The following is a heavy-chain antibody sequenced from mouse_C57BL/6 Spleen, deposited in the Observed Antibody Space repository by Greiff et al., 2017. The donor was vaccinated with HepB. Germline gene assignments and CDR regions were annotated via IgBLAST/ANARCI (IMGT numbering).Heavy chain of an antibody. D-gene: IGHD2-4*01. Sequence: EVHLVESGGGLVQPGGSLKLSCAASGIDFSRYWMSWVRRAPGKGLEWIGEINPDSSTINYAPSLKDKFIISRDNAKNTLYLQMSKVRSEDTALYYCASPYDYDETWFAYWGQGTLVTVSA. J-gene: IGHJ3*01. CDR3: ASPYDYDETWFAY. CDR1: GIDFSRYW. CDR2: INPDSSTI. V-gene: IGHV4-1*01.